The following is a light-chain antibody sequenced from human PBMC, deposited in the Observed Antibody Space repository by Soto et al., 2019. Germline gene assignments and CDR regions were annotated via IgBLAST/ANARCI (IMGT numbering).Light chain of an antibody. CDR2: DVS. Sequence: DIQMTQSPSTLSASVGDRVTITCRASRSFNTWLAWYQQKPGKAPKLLIYDVSNLQIGVPSRFSGSGSGTEFTLTISSLQPDDFATYYCQQYYRYPLTFGGGNTVEIK. J-gene: IGKJ4*01. CDR3: QQYYRYPLT. V-gene: IGKV1-5*01. CDR1: RSFNTW.